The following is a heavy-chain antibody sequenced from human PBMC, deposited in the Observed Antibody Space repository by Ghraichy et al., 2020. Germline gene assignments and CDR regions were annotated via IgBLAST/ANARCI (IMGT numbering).Heavy chain of an antibody. Sequence: SEPALTCAVYGGSFSDHYWSWLRQPPGKGLEWIGEVNHSGSGNYNPSLKSRLTISEQTSKNQFFLRLTSVTAADTAMYYCARQGNAYSRDIFDIWGQGTMVTVSS. D-gene: IGHD3-16*01. CDR2: VNHSGSG. CDR1: GGSFSDHY. J-gene: IGHJ3*02. CDR3: ARQGNAYSRDIFDI. V-gene: IGHV4-34*01.